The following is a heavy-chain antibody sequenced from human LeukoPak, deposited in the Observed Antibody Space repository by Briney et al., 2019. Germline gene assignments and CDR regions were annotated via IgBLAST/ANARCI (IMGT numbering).Heavy chain of an antibody. Sequence: ASVKVSCKASGYSFSSYGITWVRQAPGQGLEWMGWISAYNGNTKYAQKLQGRVTMTTDTSTTTAYMELRSLRSDDTAVYYCARGVTVADTWGQGTLVTVSS. CDR2: ISAYNGNT. V-gene: IGHV1-18*01. CDR1: GYSFSSYG. CDR3: ARGVTVADT. D-gene: IGHD6-19*01. J-gene: IGHJ4*02.